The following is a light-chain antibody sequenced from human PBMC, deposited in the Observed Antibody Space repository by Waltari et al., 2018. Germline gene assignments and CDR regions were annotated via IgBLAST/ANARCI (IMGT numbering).Light chain of an antibody. J-gene: IGKJ1*01. CDR3: QQYGSSPRT. CDR2: GAS. V-gene: IGKV3-20*01. CDR1: QSDSSSY. Sequence: CKASQSDSSSYLAWYQQKPGQAPRLLIYGASSRATGIPDRFSGSGSETDFTLTISRLEPEDFAVYYCQQYGSSPRTFGQGTKVEIK.